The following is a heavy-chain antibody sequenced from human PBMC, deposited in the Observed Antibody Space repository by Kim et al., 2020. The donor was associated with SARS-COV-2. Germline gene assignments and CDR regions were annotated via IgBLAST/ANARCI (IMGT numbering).Heavy chain of an antibody. J-gene: IGHJ4*02. D-gene: IGHD3-22*01. CDR3: AKEESYYYDSSGYYGADY. Sequence: KGRFTISRDNSKNTLYLQMNSLRAEDTAVYYCAKEESYYYDSSGYYGADYWGQGTLVTVSS. V-gene: IGHV3-30*02.